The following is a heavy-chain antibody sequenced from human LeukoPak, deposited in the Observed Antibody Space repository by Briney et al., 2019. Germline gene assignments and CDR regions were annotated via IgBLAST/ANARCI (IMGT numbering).Heavy chain of an antibody. V-gene: IGHV4-31*03. CDR1: GGSISSGGYY. Sequence: SQTLSLTCTVSGGSISSGGYYWSWIRQHPGKGLEWIGYIYYSGSTYYNPSLKSRVTISVNTSKNQFSLKLSSVTAADTAVYYCARVGTAGNYFDYWGQGTLVTVSS. CDR2: IYYSGST. CDR3: ARVGTAGNYFDY. J-gene: IGHJ4*02. D-gene: IGHD1-1*01.